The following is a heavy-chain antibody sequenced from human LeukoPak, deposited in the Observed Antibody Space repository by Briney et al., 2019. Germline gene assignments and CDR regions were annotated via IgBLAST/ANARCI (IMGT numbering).Heavy chain of an antibody. CDR2: IYYSGTT. CDR3: AGTYYYDSSGYFLGWGPGYYYYMDL. D-gene: IGHD3-22*01. Sequence: SETLCLSCTVSGGSITSSTYFWGCIRQSPGKWLEWGGSIYYSGTTYYNPSLKSRVTISVETSKIQLSLKLSSVIAADTAVYYCAGTYYYDSSGYFLGWGPGYYYYMDLWGKGTTVTVSS. J-gene: IGHJ6*03. CDR1: GGSITSSTYF. V-gene: IGHV4-39*07.